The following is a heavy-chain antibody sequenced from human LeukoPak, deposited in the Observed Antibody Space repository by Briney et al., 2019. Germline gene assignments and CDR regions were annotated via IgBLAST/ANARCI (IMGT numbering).Heavy chain of an antibody. CDR1: GGSISSYY. CDR2: IYYSGST. CDR3: ARSYDSSGQYYYYYYYMDV. Sequence: PSETLSLTCTVSGGSISSYYWSWIRQPPGKGLEWFGYIYYSGSTNYNPSLKSRVTISVDTSKNQFSLKLSSVTAADTAVYYCARSYDSSGQYYYYYYYMDVWGKGTTVTVSS. D-gene: IGHD3-22*01. V-gene: IGHV4-59*01. J-gene: IGHJ6*03.